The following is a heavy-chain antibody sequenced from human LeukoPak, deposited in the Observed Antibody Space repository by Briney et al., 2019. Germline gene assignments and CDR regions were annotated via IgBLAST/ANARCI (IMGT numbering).Heavy chain of an antibody. CDR3: AREKGYYYDSSGYPLFDY. CDR2: ISAYNGNT. D-gene: IGHD3-22*01. V-gene: IGHV1-18*01. J-gene: IGHJ4*02. Sequence: GASVKVSCKASGYTFTSYGISRVRQAPGQGLEWMGWISAYNGNTNYAQKLQGRVTMTTDTSTSTAYMELRSLRSDDTAVYYCAREKGYYYDSSGYPLFDYWGQGTLVTVSS. CDR1: GYTFTSYG.